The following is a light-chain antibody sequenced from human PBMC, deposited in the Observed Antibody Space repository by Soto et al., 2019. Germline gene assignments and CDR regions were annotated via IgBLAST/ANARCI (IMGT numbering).Light chain of an antibody. V-gene: IGKV3-20*01. CDR1: QSVSSSS. CDR2: GAS. J-gene: IGKJ4*01. Sequence: EIVLTQSPGTLSLSPGERATLSCRASQSVSSSSLAWYQQKPGQSPRLLIYGASSRATGIPDRFSGSGSGTDFTLTISRLEPEDFAVYYCQQSGSSTFTFGGGTKVEIK. CDR3: QQSGSSTFT.